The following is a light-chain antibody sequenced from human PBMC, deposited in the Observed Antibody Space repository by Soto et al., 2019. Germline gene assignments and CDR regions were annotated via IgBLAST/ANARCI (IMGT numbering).Light chain of an antibody. V-gene: IGLV2-14*01. CDR1: SSDVGGYKY. CDR3: SSYTTSSSVL. CDR2: EVS. J-gene: IGLJ2*01. Sequence: QSALTQPASVSGSPGQSITISCTGTSSDVGGYKYVSWYQQHPGKAPKLMIYEVSNRPSGVSNRFSGSKSGNTASLTISRLQAEDEADYYCSSYTTSSSVLFGGGTQLTVL.